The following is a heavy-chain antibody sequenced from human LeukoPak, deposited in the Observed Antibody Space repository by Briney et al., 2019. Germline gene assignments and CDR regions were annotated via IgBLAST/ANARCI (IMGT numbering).Heavy chain of an antibody. CDR3: ASRTYRV. CDR1: GGSISGSTYY. V-gene: IGHV4-39*01. CDR2: IYYSGAT. D-gene: IGHD1-26*01. Sequence: PSETLSLTCTVSGGSISGSTYYWGWIRQPPGQGLEWIGSIYYSGATYYNPSLKSRVTVSVDTSKNQFSLKLRSVTAADTAVYYCASRTYRVWGQGTLVTVSS. J-gene: IGHJ4*02.